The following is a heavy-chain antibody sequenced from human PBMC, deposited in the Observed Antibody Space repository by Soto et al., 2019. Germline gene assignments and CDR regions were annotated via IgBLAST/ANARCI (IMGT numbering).Heavy chain of an antibody. CDR1: GGSISSGGYY. V-gene: IGHV4-31*03. CDR2: IYYSGST. D-gene: IGHD3-10*01. J-gene: IGHJ6*02. CDR3: ARGVRGVIAPYGMDV. Sequence: QVQLQESGPGLVKPSQTLSLTCTVSGGSISSGGYYWSWIRQHPGKGLERIGYIYYSGSTYYNPSLKSRVTLSVDTSKNQFSLKLSSVTAADTAVYYCARGVRGVIAPYGMDVWGQGTTVTVSS.